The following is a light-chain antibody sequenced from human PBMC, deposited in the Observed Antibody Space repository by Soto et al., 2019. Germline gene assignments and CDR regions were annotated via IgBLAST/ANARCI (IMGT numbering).Light chain of an antibody. Sequence: QSVLTQPASASGTPGQRVTISCSGSSSNIGSNYVYWYQQLPGTAPKLLIYRNNQRPSGVPDRFSGSKSGTSASLAISGLRSEDEADYYCAAWDESLSGWVFGTGTKLTVL. CDR1: SSNIGSNY. CDR2: RNN. J-gene: IGLJ1*01. CDR3: AAWDESLSGWV. V-gene: IGLV1-47*01.